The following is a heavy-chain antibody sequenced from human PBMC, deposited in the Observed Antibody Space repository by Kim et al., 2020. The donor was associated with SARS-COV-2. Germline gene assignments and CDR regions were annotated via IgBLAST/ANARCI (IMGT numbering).Heavy chain of an antibody. D-gene: IGHD3-16*01. CDR1: GFTFSAYD. CDR3: VRDRMGGAFDI. CDR2: ITKSSTTI. Sequence: GGSLRLSCATSGFTFSAYDMNWVRRAPGKGLEWLSFITKSSTTIYYEDSVKGRFTISRDNAKNSLYLQMNSLRDEDTALYYCVRDRMGGAFDIWGQGTMV. V-gene: IGHV3-48*02. J-gene: IGHJ3*02.